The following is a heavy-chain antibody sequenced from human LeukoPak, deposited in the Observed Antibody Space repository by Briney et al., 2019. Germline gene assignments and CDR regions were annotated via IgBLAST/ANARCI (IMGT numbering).Heavy chain of an antibody. CDR2: ISSSSSYI. J-gene: IGHJ4*02. CDR3: AREGQQWLPLDY. Sequence: GGSLRLSCAASGFTFSSYSMNWVRQAPGKGLEWVSSISSSSSYIYYADSVKGRFTISRDNAKNSLYLQMNSLRAEDTAVYYCAREGQQWLPLDYWGQGTLVTVSS. V-gene: IGHV3-21*01. D-gene: IGHD6-19*01. CDR1: GFTFSSYS.